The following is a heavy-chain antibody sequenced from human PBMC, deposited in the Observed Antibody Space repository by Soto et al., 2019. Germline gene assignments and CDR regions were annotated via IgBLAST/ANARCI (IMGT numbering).Heavy chain of an antibody. D-gene: IGHD6-13*01. CDR1: GYPFTSYG. CDR2: ISAYNGNT. CDR3: ARADARIAAAERAAFDI. J-gene: IGHJ3*02. V-gene: IGHV1-18*01. Sequence: SSVHVSCTASGYPFTSYGISWVRHAPGQGLAWMGWISAYNGNTNYAQKLQGRVTMTTDTSTSTAYMELRSLRSEDTAVDYCARADARIAAAERAAFDIRGHRTTVTVSS.